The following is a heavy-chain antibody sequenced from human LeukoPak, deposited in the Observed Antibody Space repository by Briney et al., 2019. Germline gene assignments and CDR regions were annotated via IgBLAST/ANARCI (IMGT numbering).Heavy chain of an antibody. Sequence: ASVKVSCKASGGTFSSYAIAWVRQAPGQGLERMGEIIPIFGTPNYAQKFQGRVTITADDSTNTAYMELSSLRSEDTAVYYCARDNSVRDEAWWFNPWGQGTLVTVSS. CDR2: IIPIFGTP. CDR1: GGTFSSYA. D-gene: IGHD5-24*01. V-gene: IGHV1-69*13. CDR3: ARDNSVRDEAWWFNP. J-gene: IGHJ5*02.